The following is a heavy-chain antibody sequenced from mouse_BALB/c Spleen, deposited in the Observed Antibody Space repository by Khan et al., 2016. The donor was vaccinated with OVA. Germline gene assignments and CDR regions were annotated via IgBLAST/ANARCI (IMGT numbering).Heavy chain of an antibody. CDR3: ARRGLRWDFDY. J-gene: IGHJ2*01. CDR2: INPSTGYT. V-gene: IGHV1-7*01. D-gene: IGHD1-1*01. Sequence: VQLQQSGAELAKPGASVKMSCKASGYTFINYWILWVKQRPGQGLEWIGYINPSTGYTEYNQNLKDKATLTADKSSSTAYMQLSSLTSEDSAVDYCARRGLRWDFDYWGQGTTLTVSS. CDR1: GYTFINYW.